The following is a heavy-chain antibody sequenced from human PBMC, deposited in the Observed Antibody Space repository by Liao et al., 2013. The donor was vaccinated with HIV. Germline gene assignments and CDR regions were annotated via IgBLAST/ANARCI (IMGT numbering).Heavy chain of an antibody. J-gene: IGHJ4*02. V-gene: IGHV4-4*07. CDR3: ASSYYYDSSGYSHPSFDY. Sequence: QLQLQESGPGLVKPSETLSLTCTVSGGSISSYYWSWIRQPAGKGLEWIGRIYTSGSTNYNPSLKSRVTMSVDTSKNQFSLKLSSVTAADTAVYYCASSYYYDSSGYSHPSFDYWGQGTLVTVSS. CDR2: IYTSGST. D-gene: IGHD3-22*01. CDR1: GGSISSYY.